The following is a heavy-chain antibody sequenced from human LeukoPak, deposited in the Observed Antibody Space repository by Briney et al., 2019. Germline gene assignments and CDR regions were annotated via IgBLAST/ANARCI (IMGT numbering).Heavy chain of an antibody. D-gene: IGHD1-26*01. CDR1: GFTFSSYS. V-gene: IGHV3-21*01. CDR2: ISSSSSYI. J-gene: IGHJ5*02. Sequence: GGSLRPSCAASGFTFSSYSMNWVRQAPGKGLEWVSSISSSSSYIYYADSVKGRFTISRDNAKNSLYLQMNSLRAEDTAVYYCARDRSGSYSSWGQGTLVTVSS. CDR3: ARDRSGSYSS.